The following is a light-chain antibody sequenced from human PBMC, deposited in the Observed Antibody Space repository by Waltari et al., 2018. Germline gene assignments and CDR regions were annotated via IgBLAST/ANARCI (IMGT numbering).Light chain of an antibody. Sequence: QSALTQPPSASGSPGQSVPISCPGTSRDVGGYNYVSWYQQHPGKAPKVMIYEVSKRPSGVPDRFSGSKSGNTASLTVSGLQAEDEADYYCSSYAGSNNLVFGGGTKLTVL. J-gene: IGLJ2*01. CDR3: SSYAGSNNLV. V-gene: IGLV2-8*01. CDR1: SRDVGGYNY. CDR2: EVS.